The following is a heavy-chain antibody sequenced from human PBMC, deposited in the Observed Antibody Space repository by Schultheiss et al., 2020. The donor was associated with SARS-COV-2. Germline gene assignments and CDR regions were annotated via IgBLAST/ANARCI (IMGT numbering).Heavy chain of an antibody. D-gene: IGHD6-19*01. CDR2: INHSGST. Sequence: SQTLSLTCAVYGGSFSGYYWSWIRQPPGKGLEWIGEINHSGSTNYNPSLKSRVTISVDTSKNQFSLKLSSVTAADTAVYYCARVSFSIAVAGTGVDYWGQGTLVTVSS. CDR3: ARVSFSIAVAGTGVDY. J-gene: IGHJ4*02. CDR1: GGSFSGYY. V-gene: IGHV4-34*01.